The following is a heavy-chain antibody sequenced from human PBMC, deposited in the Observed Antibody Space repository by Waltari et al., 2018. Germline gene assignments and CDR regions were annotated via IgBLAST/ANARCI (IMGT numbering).Heavy chain of an antibody. CDR2: ISGSTGYI. CDR1: GFTFSTYS. D-gene: IGHD5-12*01. Sequence: EVQLVESGGGLVKPGGSLRLSCAASGFTFSTYSMNWVRQAPGEGLEWVSSISGSTGYIYYADSVKGRFTISRDNAKSSLYLEMNSLRGEDTAIYYCARAEQPMATIIGVDYWGQGTLVTVSS. CDR3: ARAEQPMATIIGVDY. J-gene: IGHJ4*02. V-gene: IGHV3-21*01.